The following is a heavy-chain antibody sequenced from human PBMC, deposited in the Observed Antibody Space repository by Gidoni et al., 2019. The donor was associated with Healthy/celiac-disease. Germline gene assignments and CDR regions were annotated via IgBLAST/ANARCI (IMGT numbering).Heavy chain of an antibody. Sequence: QVQLQQWGAGLLKPSETLSLTCAVYGGSFCGYYWSWIRQPPGKGLEWIGEINHSGSTNYYPSLKSRVTISVDTSKNQFSLKLSSVTAADTAVYYCARGRNYDFWSGYYTRAFDIWGQGTMVTVSS. V-gene: IGHV4-34*01. CDR1: GGSFCGYY. J-gene: IGHJ3*02. CDR3: ARGRNYDFWSGYYTRAFDI. CDR2: INHSGST. D-gene: IGHD3-3*01.